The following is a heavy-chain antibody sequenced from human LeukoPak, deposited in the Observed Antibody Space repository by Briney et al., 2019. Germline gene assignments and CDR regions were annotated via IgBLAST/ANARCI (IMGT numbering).Heavy chain of an antibody. Sequence: SQTLSLTCTVSGRSISSGSYYWSWLRQPAGKGLEWIGRIYTSGSTNYNPSRKSRITISVDTSNNKFSLKLRSVTAADTAVYYCARDSYCGGDCYYSYWGQGTLVTVSS. CDR1: GRSISSGSYY. D-gene: IGHD2-21*01. CDR3: ARDSYCGGDCYYSY. CDR2: IYTSGST. J-gene: IGHJ4*02. V-gene: IGHV4-61*02.